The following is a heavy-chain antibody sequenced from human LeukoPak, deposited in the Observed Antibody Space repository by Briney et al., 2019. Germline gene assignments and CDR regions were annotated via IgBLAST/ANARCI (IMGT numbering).Heavy chain of an antibody. J-gene: IGHJ4*02. D-gene: IGHD1-14*01. CDR3: ARDTGVRPRVAHFDY. Sequence: SETLSLTCAVYGGSFSGYYWSWIRQPPGKGLEWIGEINHSGSTNYNPSLKSRVTISVDTSKNQFSLKLSSVTAADTAVYYCARDTGVRPRVAHFDYWGQGTLVTVSS. CDR2: INHSGST. V-gene: IGHV4-34*01. CDR1: GGSFSGYY.